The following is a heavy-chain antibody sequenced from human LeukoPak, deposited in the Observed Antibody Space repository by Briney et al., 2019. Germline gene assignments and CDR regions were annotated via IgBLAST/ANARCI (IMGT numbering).Heavy chain of an antibody. CDR1: GGSFSGYY. Sequence: SETLPLTCAVYGGSFSGYYWSWIRQPPGKGLEWIGEINHSGSTNYNPSLKSRVTISVDTSKNQFSLKLSSVTAADTAVYYCARWTPFDIVVVPAAMQVDYWGQGTLVTVSS. CDR2: INHSGST. J-gene: IGHJ4*02. CDR3: ARWTPFDIVVVPAAMQVDY. V-gene: IGHV4-34*01. D-gene: IGHD2-2*01.